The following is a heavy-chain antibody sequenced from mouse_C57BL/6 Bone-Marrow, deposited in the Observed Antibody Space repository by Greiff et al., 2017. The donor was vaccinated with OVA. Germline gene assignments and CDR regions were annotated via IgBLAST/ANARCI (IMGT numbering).Heavy chain of an antibody. CDR3: ARSGRELGPYCDY. Sequence: VQLQQSGAELVKPGASVKLSCTASGFNIKDYYMHWVKQRTEQGLEWIGRIDPEDGETKYAPKFQGKATITADPSYNTAYLQLSSLTSAGTAVDFCARSGRELGPYCDYWGQGTTLTVSS. CDR2: IDPEDGET. D-gene: IGHD4-1*01. CDR1: GFNIKDYY. V-gene: IGHV14-2*01. J-gene: IGHJ2*01.